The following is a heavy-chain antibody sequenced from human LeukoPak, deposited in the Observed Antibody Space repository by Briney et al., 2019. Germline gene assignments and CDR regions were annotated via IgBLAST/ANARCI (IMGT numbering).Heavy chain of an antibody. CDR3: AKDRWDTHGSY. V-gene: IGHV3-23*01. D-gene: IGHD1-26*01. J-gene: IGHJ4*02. CDR1: GFTFSIYA. CDR2: ISDSGDST. Sequence: GGSLRLSCAASGFTFSIYAMTWVRQAPGKGLEWVSYISDSGDSTYYADSVKGRFTISRDNSKNTLYLQMNSQRAEDPAVYYCAKDRWDTHGSYWGQGTLVTVSS.